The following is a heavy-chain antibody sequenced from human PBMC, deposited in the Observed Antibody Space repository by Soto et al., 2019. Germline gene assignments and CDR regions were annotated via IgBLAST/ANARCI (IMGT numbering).Heavy chain of an antibody. D-gene: IGHD5-18*01. CDR3: ARAGYSYGFGYYYEY. CDR1: GGSISRYY. J-gene: IGHJ4*02. V-gene: IGHV4-59*01. CDR2: IYYDGTT. Sequence: PSETLSLTCTVSGGSISRYYWSWIRQPPGKGLEWIGYIYYDGTTNYSPSLKSRVTISVDTSNNQFSLRLSSVTAADTAVYYCARAGYSYGFGYYYEYWGQGTLVTVSS.